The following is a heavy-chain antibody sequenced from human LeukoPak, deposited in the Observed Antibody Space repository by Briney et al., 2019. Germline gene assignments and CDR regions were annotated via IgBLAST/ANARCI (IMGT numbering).Heavy chain of an antibody. CDR2: ISYDGSNK. J-gene: IGHJ6*02. D-gene: IGHD1-26*01. CDR3: AKDGGNYYYSGMDV. CDR1: GFTFSSYA. V-gene: IGHV3-30-3*01. Sequence: GGSLRLSCAASGFTFSSYAMHWLRQAPGKGLEWVAVISYDGSNKYYADSVKGRFTISRDNSKNTLYLQMNSLRAEDTAVYYCAKDGGNYYYSGMDVWGQGATVTVSS.